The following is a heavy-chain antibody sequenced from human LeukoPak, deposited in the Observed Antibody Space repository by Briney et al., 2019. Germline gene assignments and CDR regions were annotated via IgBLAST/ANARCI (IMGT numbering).Heavy chain of an antibody. CDR1: GGSISSGDYY. D-gene: IGHD2-15*01. V-gene: IGHV4-30-4*01. J-gene: IGHJ5*02. CDR2: IYYSGST. Sequence: PSETLSLTCTVSGGSISSGDYYWSWIRQPPGKGLEWIGYIYYSGSTYYNPSLKSRVTISVDTSKNQFSLKLSSVTAADTAVYYCARRGYCSGGSCYYKSGWFDPWGQGTLVTVSS. CDR3: ARRGYCSGGSCYYKSGWFDP.